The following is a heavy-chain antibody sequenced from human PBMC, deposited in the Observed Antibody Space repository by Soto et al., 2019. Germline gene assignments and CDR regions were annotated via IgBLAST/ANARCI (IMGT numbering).Heavy chain of an antibody. V-gene: IGHV3-23*01. CDR1: GLTFTSYT. Sequence: PGGSLRLSCVGSGLTFTSYTMSWVRQAPGKGLEWVSAISGSGDSAHYADSVKGRFTISRDNSKNTLYLQMNSLRADDTAVYYCAKDLMVRSYWGLGTLVTVS. J-gene: IGHJ4*02. D-gene: IGHD3-10*01. CDR2: ISGSGDSA. CDR3: AKDLMVRSY.